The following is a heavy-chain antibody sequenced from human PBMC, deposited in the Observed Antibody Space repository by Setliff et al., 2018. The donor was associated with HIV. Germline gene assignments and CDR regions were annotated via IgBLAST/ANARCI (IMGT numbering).Heavy chain of an antibody. D-gene: IGHD3-10*01. V-gene: IGHV4-39*01. CDR1: GGYISTSRYY. CDR2: INYRGNT. CDR3: ASLDGSESPYIYYYYMDV. J-gene: IGHJ6*03. Sequence: KSSETLSLTCTVSGGYISTSRYYWGWIRQPPGKGLEWIGSINYRGNTYYNPSLKSRAAISVDTSKNQISLKLSSVTAADTAVYYCASLDGSESPYIYYYYMDVWGKGTAVTVSS.